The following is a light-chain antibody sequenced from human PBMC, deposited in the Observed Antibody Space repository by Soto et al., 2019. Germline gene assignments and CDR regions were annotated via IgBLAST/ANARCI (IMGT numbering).Light chain of an antibody. CDR1: QSINNN. CDR3: QQYNNWPLT. V-gene: IGKV3-15*01. J-gene: IGKJ4*01. CDR2: GAS. Sequence: EMVMTQSPATLSVSPGERATLSFRASQSINNNLAWYQQKPGQGPRLLIYGASSRATGIPARFSGSGSGIGFTLTISSLQSEDFAIYYCQQYNNWPLTFGGGTKVEIK.